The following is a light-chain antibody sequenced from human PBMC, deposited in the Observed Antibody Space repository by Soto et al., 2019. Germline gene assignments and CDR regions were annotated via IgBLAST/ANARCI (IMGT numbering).Light chain of an antibody. V-gene: IGKV3-11*01. CDR3: QQRSHWPPTT. Sequence: EIVLTQSPATLSLSPGERATLSCRASQSVSSYLAWYQQKPGQAPRLLIYDASNRATGIPARFSGSGSGTDFTLTISSLEPEDFSGYYCQQRSHWPPTTFGPGTKVDIK. CDR2: DAS. J-gene: IGKJ3*01. CDR1: QSVSSY.